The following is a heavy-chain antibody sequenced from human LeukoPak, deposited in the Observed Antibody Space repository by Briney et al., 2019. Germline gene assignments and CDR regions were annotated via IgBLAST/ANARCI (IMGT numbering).Heavy chain of an antibody. V-gene: IGHV4-59*01. J-gene: IGHJ4*02. CDR1: GGSISSYY. CDR2: IYYSGST. CDR3: ARNVPPLRYFDWLLVGSLDY. Sequence: PSETLSLTCTVSGGSISSYYWSWIRQPPGKGLEWIGYIYYSGSTNYNPSLKSRATISVDTSKNQFSLKLSSVTAADTAVYYCARNVPPLRYFDWLLVGSLDYWGQGTLVTVSS. D-gene: IGHD3-9*01.